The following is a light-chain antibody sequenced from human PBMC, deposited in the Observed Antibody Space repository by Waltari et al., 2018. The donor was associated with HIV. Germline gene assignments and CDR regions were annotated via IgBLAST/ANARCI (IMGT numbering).Light chain of an antibody. V-gene: IGLV1-44*01. CDR3: AAWDDSLNGRV. CDR2: SNK. CDR1: SSNIGSNT. Sequence: QSVLTQPPSASGTPGQRVTISCSGSSSNIGSNTVNWYQQLPGTAPKLLIYSNKQRLAGVPDRFSGSKSGTSASLAISGRQSEDEADYYCAAWDDSLNGRVFGGGTKLTVL. J-gene: IGLJ2*01.